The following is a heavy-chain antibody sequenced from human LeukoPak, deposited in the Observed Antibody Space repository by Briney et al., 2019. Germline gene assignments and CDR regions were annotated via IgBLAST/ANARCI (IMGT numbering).Heavy chain of an antibody. J-gene: IGHJ3*02. CDR1: GFTFSSYS. D-gene: IGHD5-12*01. CDR3: AKGGYSGYDYAFDI. CDR2: ISGSGGST. V-gene: IGHV3-23*01. Sequence: GGSLRLSCAASGFTFSSYSMNWVRQAPGKGLEWVSAISGSGGSTYYADSVKGWFTISRDNSKNTLYLQMNSLRAEDTAVYYCAKGGYSGYDYAFDIWGQGTMVTVSS.